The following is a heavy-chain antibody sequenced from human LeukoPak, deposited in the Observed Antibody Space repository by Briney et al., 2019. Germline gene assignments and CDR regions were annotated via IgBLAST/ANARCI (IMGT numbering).Heavy chain of an antibody. CDR1: GGSISSYY. J-gene: IGHJ4*02. CDR2: IYTSGST. CDR3: ARERYSGSYRRFDY. D-gene: IGHD1-26*01. V-gene: IGHV4-4*07. Sequence: SETLSLTCTVSGGSISSYYWSWIRQPAGKGLEWIGRIYTSGSTNYNPSLKSRVTMSVDTSKNQFSLKLSSVTAADTAVYYCARERYSGSYRRFDYWGQGTLVTVSS.